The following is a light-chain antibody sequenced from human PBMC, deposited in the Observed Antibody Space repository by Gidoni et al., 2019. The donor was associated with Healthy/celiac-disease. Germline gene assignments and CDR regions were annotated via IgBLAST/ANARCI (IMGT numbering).Light chain of an antibody. Sequence: QSVLTQPPSASRTPGQRVTISCSGSSSNIGSNTVTWYQQLPGTAPKLLIYSNNKRPAGVPDRFSGSKSGTSASLAISGLQSEDEADYYCAAWDDSLNGWVVFGGGTKLTVL. J-gene: IGLJ2*01. V-gene: IGLV1-44*01. CDR1: SSNIGSNT. CDR2: SNN. CDR3: AAWDDSLNGWVV.